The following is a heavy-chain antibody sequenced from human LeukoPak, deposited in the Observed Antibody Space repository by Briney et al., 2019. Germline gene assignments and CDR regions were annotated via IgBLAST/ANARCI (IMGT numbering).Heavy chain of an antibody. CDR2: IKQDGSEK. CDR3: ARDRGSGWLDAFDI. J-gene: IGHJ3*02. V-gene: IGHV3-7*01. Sequence: GGSLRLSCAASGFTFSSYWMSWVRQAPGKGLEWVANIKQDGSEKYYVDSVKGRFTICRDNAKNSLYLQMNSLRAEDTAVYYCARDRGSGWLDAFDIWGQGTMVTVSS. CDR1: GFTFSSYW. D-gene: IGHD6-19*01.